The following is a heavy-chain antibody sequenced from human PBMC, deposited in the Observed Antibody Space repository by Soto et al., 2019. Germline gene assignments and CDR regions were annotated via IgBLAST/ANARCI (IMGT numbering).Heavy chain of an antibody. V-gene: IGHV3-64D*08. CDR3: VRTTIFGVVTPYGMDV. J-gene: IGHJ6*02. D-gene: IGHD3-3*01. Sequence: GGSLRLSCSASGFTFSSYAMHWVRQAPGKGLEYVSAISSNGGSTYYADSVKGRFTISRDNSKNTLYLQMSSLRAEDTAVYYCVRTTIFGVVTPYGMDVWGQGTMVTVSS. CDR1: GFTFSSYA. CDR2: ISSNGGST.